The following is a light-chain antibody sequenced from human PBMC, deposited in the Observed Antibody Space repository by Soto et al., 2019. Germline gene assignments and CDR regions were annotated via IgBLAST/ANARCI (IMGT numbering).Light chain of an antibody. J-gene: IGKJ1*01. CDR1: QSISSW. CDR2: DAS. Sequence: DIQMTQSPSTLSASVGDRVTITCRASQSISSWLAWYQQKPGDAPNLLIYDASSLESGVPSRFSGSGSGTEFTLTISSLQPDDVATYYCQQYTCLWTFGPGTKVDIK. V-gene: IGKV1-5*01. CDR3: QQYTCLWT.